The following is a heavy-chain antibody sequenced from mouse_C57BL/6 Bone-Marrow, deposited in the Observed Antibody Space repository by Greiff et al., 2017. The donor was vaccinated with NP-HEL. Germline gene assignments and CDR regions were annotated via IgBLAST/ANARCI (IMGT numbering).Heavy chain of an antibody. D-gene: IGHD1-1*01. CDR3: AREGYYYGSRQTLFAY. V-gene: IGHV1-81*01. CDR2: IYPRSGNT. CDR1: GYTFTSYG. J-gene: IGHJ3*01. Sequence: QVHVKQSGAELARPGASVKLFCKASGYTFTSYGISWVKQRTGQGLEWIGEIYPRSGNTYYNEKFKGKATLTADKSSSTAYMELRSLTSEDSAVYFCAREGYYYGSRQTLFAYWGQGTLVTVSA.